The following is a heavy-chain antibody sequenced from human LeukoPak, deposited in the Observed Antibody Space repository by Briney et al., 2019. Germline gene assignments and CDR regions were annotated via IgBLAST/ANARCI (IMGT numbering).Heavy chain of an antibody. V-gene: IGHV4-59*01. J-gene: IGHJ3*02. Sequence: SETLSLTCPVSGGSISSYYWSWIRQPPGRGLGWVGYKYYRGSTNYNRSLKSRVTISVDTSKNQFSLKPTSVTAADTAVYYCARARSHQYAFEIWGPGTMVTVSS. CDR3: ARARSHQYAFEI. D-gene: IGHD2-2*01. CDR2: KYYRGST. CDR1: GGSISSYY.